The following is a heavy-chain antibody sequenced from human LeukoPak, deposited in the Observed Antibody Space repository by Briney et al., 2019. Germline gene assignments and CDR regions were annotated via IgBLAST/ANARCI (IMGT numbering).Heavy chain of an antibody. J-gene: IGHJ4*02. CDR3: ARPTDYGGNSDY. Sequence: PSETLSLTCAVSGYSISSGYYWGWIRQPPGKGLEWIGSIYHSGSTYYNPSLKSRVTISVDTSKNQFSLKLSSVTAADTAVYYCARPTDYGGNSDYWGQGTLVTVSS. D-gene: IGHD4-23*01. CDR1: GYSISSGYY. V-gene: IGHV4-38-2*01. CDR2: IYHSGST.